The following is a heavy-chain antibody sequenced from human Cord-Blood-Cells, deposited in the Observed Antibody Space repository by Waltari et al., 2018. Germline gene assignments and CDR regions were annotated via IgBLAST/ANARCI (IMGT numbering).Heavy chain of an antibody. Sequence: QVQLQQWGAGLLKPSETLSLTCAVYGGSFSGYYWSRIRQPPGKGLEWIGEINHTGSTNYNSSIKCRVTRSVDTSKNQFSLKRSSVTAAVTAVYYCARDIGAGNGLGYWGQGTLVTVSS. CDR1: GGSFSGYY. CDR3: ARDIGAGNGLGY. D-gene: IGHD5-12*01. V-gene: IGHV4-34*01. CDR2: INHTGST. J-gene: IGHJ4*02.